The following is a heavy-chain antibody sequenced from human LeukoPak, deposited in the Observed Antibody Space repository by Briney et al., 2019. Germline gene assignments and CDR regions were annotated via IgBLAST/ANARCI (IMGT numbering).Heavy chain of an antibody. J-gene: IGHJ3*02. CDR2: IYYSGSP. CDR1: AVSICSGGYY. Sequence: SETLSPTCTVPAVSICSGGYYWSWIRQHPGNNHEWIGYIYYSGSPYYNPSLKSRVTISVDTSKNQFSLKLSSVTAADTAVYYCARDTYYYDSSGYYYKNYAFDIWGQGTMVTVSS. V-gene: IGHV4-31*03. CDR3: ARDTYYYDSSGYYYKNYAFDI. D-gene: IGHD3-22*01.